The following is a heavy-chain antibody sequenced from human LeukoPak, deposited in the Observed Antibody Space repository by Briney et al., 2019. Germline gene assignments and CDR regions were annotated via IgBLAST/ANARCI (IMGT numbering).Heavy chain of an antibody. J-gene: IGHJ3*02. CDR2: IYYSGST. CDR1: GGSISIYY. D-gene: IGHD5-18*01. V-gene: IGHV4-59*01. Sequence: PSETLSLTCTVSGGSISIYYWSWIRQPPGKGLEWIGYIYYSGSTNYNPSLKSRVTISVDTSKNQFSLKLSSVTAADTAVYYCARASGYSSRAFDIWGQGTMVTVSS. CDR3: ARASGYSSRAFDI.